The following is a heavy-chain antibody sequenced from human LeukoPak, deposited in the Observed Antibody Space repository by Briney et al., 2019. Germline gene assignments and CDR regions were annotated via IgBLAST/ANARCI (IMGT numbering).Heavy chain of an antibody. V-gene: IGHV4-4*02. D-gene: IGHD2/OR15-2a*01. CDR2: ISHSETT. CDR1: GGSIDITNY. CDR3: TRENRPFCPFAY. Sequence: PSETLSLTCGVSGGSIDITNYWSWVRQAPGKGLEWIGEISHSETTNYNPSLRSRVTMVLDRANNQFSLSLTSVTAADSAVYYCTRENRPFCPFAYWGQGVLVTVSS. J-gene: IGHJ4*02.